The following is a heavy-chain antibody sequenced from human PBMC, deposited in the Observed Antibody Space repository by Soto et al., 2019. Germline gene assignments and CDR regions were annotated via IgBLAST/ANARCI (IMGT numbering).Heavy chain of an antibody. V-gene: IGHV1-3*05. CDR2: INAGNGNT. D-gene: IGHD6-19*01. CDR1: GYTFTGYA. CDR3: ASAVAVAADFDY. J-gene: IGHJ4*02. Sequence: QVQLVQSGAEEKKPGASVKVSCKASGYTFTGYAMHWVRQAPGQRLEWMGWINAGNGNTKYSQKLQGRVTITRDTSASTAYMELGSLRSEDTAVYYCASAVAVAADFDYWGQGTLVTVSS.